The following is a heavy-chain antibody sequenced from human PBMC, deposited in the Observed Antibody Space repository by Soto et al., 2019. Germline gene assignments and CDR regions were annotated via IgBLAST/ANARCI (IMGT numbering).Heavy chain of an antibody. Sequence: PGGSLRLSCAASGFTFSSYAMSWVRQAPGKGLEWVSAISGSGGSTYYADSVKGRFTISRDNSKNTLYLQMNSLRAEDTAVYYCAKDSLVSITIFGVVTPLGAEYFQHWGQGTLVTVSS. CDR1: GFTFSSYA. D-gene: IGHD3-3*01. J-gene: IGHJ1*01. CDR3: AKDSLVSITIFGVVTPLGAEYFQH. V-gene: IGHV3-23*01. CDR2: ISGSGGST.